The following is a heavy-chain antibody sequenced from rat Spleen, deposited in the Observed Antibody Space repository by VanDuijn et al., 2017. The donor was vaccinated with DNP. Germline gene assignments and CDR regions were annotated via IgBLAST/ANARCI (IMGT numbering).Heavy chain of an antibody. CDR3: AKDPSAFYSSYIPDV. V-gene: IGHV5-58*01. CDR1: GFTFSSYW. Sequence: EVQLVETGGGLVQPGRSLKLSCVASGFTFSSYWMYWIRQAPGKGLEWVASIKTDGGSTHYPDSVEGRFTISRDNAENTVYLQMNSLRSEDTATYYCAKDPSAFYSSYIPDVWGQGTSVTVSS. J-gene: IGHJ4*01. CDR2: IKTDGGST. D-gene: IGHD1-2*01.